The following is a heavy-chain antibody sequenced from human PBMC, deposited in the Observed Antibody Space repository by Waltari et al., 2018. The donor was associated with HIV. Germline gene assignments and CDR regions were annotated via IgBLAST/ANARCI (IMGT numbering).Heavy chain of an antibody. Sequence: QVQLQESGPGLVKPSETLSLTCTVSGGSISSSYWSWTRQPPGKGLEWIGYIYYSGSTNYNPSLKSRVTISVDTSKNQFSLKLSSVTAADTAVYYCARVIRDFWSGYSDYWGQGTLVTVSS. D-gene: IGHD3-3*01. CDR3: ARVIRDFWSGYSDY. CDR1: GGSISSSY. CDR2: IYYSGST. J-gene: IGHJ4*02. V-gene: IGHV4-59*01.